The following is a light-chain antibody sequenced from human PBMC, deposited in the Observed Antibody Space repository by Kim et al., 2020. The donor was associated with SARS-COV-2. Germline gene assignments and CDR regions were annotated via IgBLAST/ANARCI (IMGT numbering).Light chain of an antibody. CDR3: QSYSGAPWT. V-gene: IGKV3-20*01. CDR2: RAY. Sequence: CPRGRAPLSPRARQRVFSTYLSWCQQKPGPAPTLPTSRAYSRATRIPDTCSGRGSGREFTLTISGVGPEEFAVYFCQSYSGAPWTLGQGTKVDIK. CDR1: QRVFSTY. J-gene: IGKJ1*01.